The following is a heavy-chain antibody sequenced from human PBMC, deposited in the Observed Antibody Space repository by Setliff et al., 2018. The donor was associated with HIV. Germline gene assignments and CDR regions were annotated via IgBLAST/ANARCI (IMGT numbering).Heavy chain of an antibody. Sequence: ASVKVSCKASGYTFTGYYMHWVRQAPGQGLEWMGWINPNSGGTNYAQKFQGRVTMTRDTSINTAFMELSRLRSDDTAVYYCARDYYDSSGYIFFPGLPDYWGQGTLVTVPQ. D-gene: IGHD3-22*01. J-gene: IGHJ4*02. V-gene: IGHV1-2*02. CDR1: GYTFTGYY. CDR2: INPNSGGT. CDR3: ARDYYDSSGYIFFPGLPDY.